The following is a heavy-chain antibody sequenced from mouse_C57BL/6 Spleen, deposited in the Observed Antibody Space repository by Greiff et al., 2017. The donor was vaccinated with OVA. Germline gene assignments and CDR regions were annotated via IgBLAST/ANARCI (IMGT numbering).Heavy chain of an antibody. D-gene: IGHD2-5*01. CDR3: TITSNFRYFDV. Sequence: DVKLQESGAELVRPGASVKLSCTASGFNIKDDYMHWVKQRPEQGLEWIGWIDPENGDTEYASKFQGKATITADTSSNTAYLQLSSLTSEDTAVYYCTITSNFRYFDVWGTGTTVTVSS. J-gene: IGHJ1*03. V-gene: IGHV14-4*01. CDR2: IDPENGDT. CDR1: GFNIKDDY.